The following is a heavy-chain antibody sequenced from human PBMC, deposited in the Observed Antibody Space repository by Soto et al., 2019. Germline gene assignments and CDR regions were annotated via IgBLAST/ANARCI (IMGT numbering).Heavy chain of an antibody. J-gene: IGHJ4*02. CDR2: LYSGGST. D-gene: IGHD6-6*01. CDR1: GFTVFSSY. V-gene: IGHV3-66*01. CDR3: ARSIASPSFDS. Sequence: GGSVRLSCAVSGFTVFSSYMTWVRQAPGKGLEWVSVLYSGGSTYYADSAKGRFTISRDNSKNTLYLQMNSLRADDTAVYYCARSIASPSFDSWGQGTLVTVSS.